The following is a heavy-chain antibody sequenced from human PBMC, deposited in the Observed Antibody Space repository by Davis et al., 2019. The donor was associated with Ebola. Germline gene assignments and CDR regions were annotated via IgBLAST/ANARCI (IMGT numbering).Heavy chain of an antibody. CDR1: GYTFTSYG. CDR3: ARDTTVTPLDY. CDR2: ISAYLGNT. V-gene: IGHV1-18*01. Sequence: ASVKVSCKASGYTFTSYGITWVRQAPGQGLEWMGWISAYLGNTNYAQKLQGRVTMTTDTSTSTAYMELRSLRSDDTAVYYCARDTTVTPLDYWGQGTLVTVSS. J-gene: IGHJ4*02. D-gene: IGHD4-11*01.